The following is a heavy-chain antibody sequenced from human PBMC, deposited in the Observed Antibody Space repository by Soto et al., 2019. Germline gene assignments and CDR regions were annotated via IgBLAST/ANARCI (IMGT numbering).Heavy chain of an antibody. Sequence: GGSLRLSCAASGFTFSDYYMSWIRQAPGKGLEWVSYISSSSSYTNYADSVKGRFTISRDNAKSSLYLQMNSLRAEDTAVYYCARGGAEDAFDIWGQGTMVTVSS. J-gene: IGHJ3*02. V-gene: IGHV3-11*06. CDR1: GFTFSDYY. CDR2: ISSSSSYT. CDR3: ARGGAEDAFDI. D-gene: IGHD3-16*01.